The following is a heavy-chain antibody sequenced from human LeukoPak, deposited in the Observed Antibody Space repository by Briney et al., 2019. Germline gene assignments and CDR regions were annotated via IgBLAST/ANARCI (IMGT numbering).Heavy chain of an antibody. CDR2: INPNSGGT. Sequence: ASVKVSCKASGYTFTGYYMHWVRQAPGQGLEWMGWINPNSGGTNYAQKFQGRVTMTRDTSISTAYMELSRLRSDDTAVYYCARDGYAIFTGYYYYYYYLDVWGQGTTVTGSS. D-gene: IGHD3-9*01. CDR3: ARDGYAIFTGYYYYYYYLDV. V-gene: IGHV1-2*02. J-gene: IGHJ6*03. CDR1: GYTFTGYY.